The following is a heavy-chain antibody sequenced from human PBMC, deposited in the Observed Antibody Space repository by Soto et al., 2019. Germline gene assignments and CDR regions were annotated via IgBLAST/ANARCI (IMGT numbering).Heavy chain of an antibody. J-gene: IGHJ4*02. V-gene: IGHV3-21*01. Sequence: GGSPRLSCAASGFTFSSYSMNWVRQAPGKGLEWVSSISSSSSYIYYADSVKGRFTISRDNAKNSLYLQMNSLRAEDTAVYYCARDWAQDIVVVPAAIIGYWGQGTLVTVSS. D-gene: IGHD2-2*01. CDR3: ARDWAQDIVVVPAAIIGY. CDR2: ISSSSSYI. CDR1: GFTFSSYS.